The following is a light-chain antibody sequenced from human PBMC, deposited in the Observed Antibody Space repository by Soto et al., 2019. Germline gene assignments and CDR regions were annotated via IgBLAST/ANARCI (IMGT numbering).Light chain of an antibody. CDR3: QQYGSFPRT. V-gene: IGKV3-20*01. J-gene: IGKJ1*01. CDR2: GAS. CDR1: QSVSSSY. Sequence: EIVLTQSPGTLSLSPGERATLSCRASQSVSSSYLAWYQQKPGQAPRLLIYGASSRATGIPDRFSGSGSGTDFTLTISRLEPEDFAVYYCQQYGSFPRTFGQGTKVGIK.